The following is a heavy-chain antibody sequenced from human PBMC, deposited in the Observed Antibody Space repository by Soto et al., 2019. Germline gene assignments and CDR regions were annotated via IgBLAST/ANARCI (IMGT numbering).Heavy chain of an antibody. CDR3: ARALRGYSYALDY. CDR2: IYYSGST. V-gene: IGHV4-59*01. Sequence: PSETLSLTCTVSGGSISSYYWSWIRQPPGKGLEWIGYIYYSGSTNYNPSHKSRVTISVDTSKNQFSLKLSSVTAADTAVYYCARALRGYSYALDYWGQGTLVTVSS. J-gene: IGHJ4*02. CDR1: GGSISSYY. D-gene: IGHD5-18*01.